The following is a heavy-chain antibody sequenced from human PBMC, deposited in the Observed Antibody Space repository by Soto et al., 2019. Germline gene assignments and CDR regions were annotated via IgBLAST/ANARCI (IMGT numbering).Heavy chain of an antibody. CDR3: ARDGYSYGSMHAFDI. CDR2: INPSGGST. D-gene: IGHD5-18*01. CDR1: GYTFTSYY. Sequence: GASVKVSCKASGYTFTSYYMPWVRQAPGQGLEWMGIINPSGGSTSYAQKFQGRVTMTRDTSTSTVYMELSSLRSEDTAVYYCARDGYSYGSMHAFDIWGQGTMVTVSS. J-gene: IGHJ3*02. V-gene: IGHV1-46*01.